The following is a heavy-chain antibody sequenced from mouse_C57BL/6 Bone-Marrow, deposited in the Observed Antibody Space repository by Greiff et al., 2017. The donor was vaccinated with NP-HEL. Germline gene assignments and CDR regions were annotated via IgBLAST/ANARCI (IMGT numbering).Heavy chain of an antibody. CDR1: GFTFSDYY. D-gene: IGHD2-4*01. J-gene: IGHJ2*01. V-gene: IGHV5-16*01. Sequence: EVKLMESEGGLVQPGSSMKLSCTASGFTFSDYYMAWVRQVPEKGLEWVANINYDGSSTYYLDSLKSRFIISRDNAKNILYLQMSSLKSEDTATYYCAREAYYDYDYFDYWGQGTTLTVSS. CDR3: AREAYYDYDYFDY. CDR2: INYDGSST.